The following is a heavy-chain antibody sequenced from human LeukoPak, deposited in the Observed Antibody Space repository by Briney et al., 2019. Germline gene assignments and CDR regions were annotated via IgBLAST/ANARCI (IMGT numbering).Heavy chain of an antibody. Sequence: ASVKVSCKASGYTFTGYYMHWVRQAPGQGLEWMGWINPNSGGTNYAQKLQGRVTMTTDTSTSTAYMELRSLRSDDTAVYYCARGSRRRFGEDSNWGQGTLVTVSS. V-gene: IGHV1-2*02. CDR1: GYTFTGYY. D-gene: IGHD3-10*01. CDR3: ARGSRRRFGEDSN. CDR2: INPNSGGT. J-gene: IGHJ4*02.